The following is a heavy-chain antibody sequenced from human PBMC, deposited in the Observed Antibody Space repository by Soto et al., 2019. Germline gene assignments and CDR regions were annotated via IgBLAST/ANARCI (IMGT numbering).Heavy chain of an antibody. CDR3: ASSSKRYYDILTGYFPYYYYGMDV. Sequence: SETLSLTCTVSGGSISSSSYYWGWIRQPPGKGLEWIGSIYYSGSTYYNPSLKSRVTISVDTSKNQFYLKLSSVTAADSALYYCASSSKRYYDILTGYFPYYYYGMDVWGQGTTVTVSS. CDR1: GGSISSSSYY. D-gene: IGHD3-9*01. J-gene: IGHJ6*02. CDR2: IYYSGST. V-gene: IGHV4-39*01.